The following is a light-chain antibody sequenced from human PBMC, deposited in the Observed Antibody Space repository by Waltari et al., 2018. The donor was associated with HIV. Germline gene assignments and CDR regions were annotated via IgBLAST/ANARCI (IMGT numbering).Light chain of an antibody. V-gene: IGLV1-40*01. J-gene: IGLJ2*01. CDR2: GNK. Sequence: QSMLTPPPSVSGAPGQRVPVTCTGRRSTIGDDYDVHWYQQIPGTAHNLLISGNKNRPSWVPDRFSASKSGTSASLTISGLQADDEADYFCQSYDISLSASVVFGGGTRLTVL. CDR1: RSTIGDDYD. CDR3: QSYDISLSASVV.